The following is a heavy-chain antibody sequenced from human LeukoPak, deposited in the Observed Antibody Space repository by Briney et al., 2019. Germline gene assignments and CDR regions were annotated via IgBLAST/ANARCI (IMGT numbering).Heavy chain of an antibody. J-gene: IGHJ3*02. D-gene: IGHD2-21*01. Sequence: PSETLSLTCAVYGGSFSGYYWSWIRQPPGKGLEWIGEINHSGSTNYNPSLKSRVTISVDTSKNQFSLKLSSVTAADTAVYYCARLDPVVVIASDAFDIWGQGTMVTVSS. CDR3: ARLDPVVVIASDAFDI. V-gene: IGHV4-34*01. CDR2: INHSGST. CDR1: GGSFSGYY.